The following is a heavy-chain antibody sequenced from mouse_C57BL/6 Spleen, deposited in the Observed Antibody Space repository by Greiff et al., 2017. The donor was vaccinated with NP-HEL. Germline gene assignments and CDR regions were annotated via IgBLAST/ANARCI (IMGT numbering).Heavy chain of an antibody. J-gene: IGHJ1*03. D-gene: IGHD1-1*01. Sequence: VMLVESGPGLVQPSQSLSITCTVSGFSLTSYGVHWVRQSPGKGLEWLGVIWSGGSTDYNAAFISRLSISKDNTKSQVFFKMNSLQADDTAIYYCAGDYGSSYWYFDVWGTGTTVTVSS. CDR2: IWSGGST. CDR3: AGDYGSSYWYFDV. CDR1: GFSLTSYG. V-gene: IGHV2-2*01.